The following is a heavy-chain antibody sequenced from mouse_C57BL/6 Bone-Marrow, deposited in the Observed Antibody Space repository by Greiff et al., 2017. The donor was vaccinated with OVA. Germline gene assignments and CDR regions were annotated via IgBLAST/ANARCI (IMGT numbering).Heavy chain of an antibody. CDR2: IRNKANNHAT. V-gene: IGHV6-6*01. CDR3: TQADYGAYYAMED. J-gene: IGHJ4*01. Sequence: EVQLVESGGGLVQPGGSMKLSCAASGFTFSDAWMDWVRQSPEQGLEWVAEIRNKANNHATYYAVSVKGRFTISRDDSKSSVYLKMSSIRAEEAGVDYGTQADYGAYYAMEDWGQGTSVTVAS. CDR1: GFTFSDAW. D-gene: IGHD1-1*02.